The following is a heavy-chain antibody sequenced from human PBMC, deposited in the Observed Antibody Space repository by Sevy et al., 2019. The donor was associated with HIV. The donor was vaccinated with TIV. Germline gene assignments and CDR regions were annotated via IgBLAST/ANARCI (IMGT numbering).Heavy chain of an antibody. CDR3: ARDLFSGGNAVYGY. D-gene: IGHD2-15*01. J-gene: IGHJ4*02. V-gene: IGHV3-21*05. CDR2: ISGLSNYI. Sequence: GGSLRLSCAASGFTFSSYSMNWVRQAPGKGLEWVSFISGLSNYIYYADSVKGRFTISRDNAKNSLYLQMNSVRAEDTAVYYCARDLFSGGNAVYGYWGQGTLVTVSS. CDR1: GFTFSSYS.